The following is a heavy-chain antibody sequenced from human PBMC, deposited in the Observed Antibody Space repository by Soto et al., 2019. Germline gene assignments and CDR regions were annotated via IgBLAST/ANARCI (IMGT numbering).Heavy chain of an antibody. Sequence: HPGGSLRLSCAASGFTVSSNYMSWVRQAPGKGLEWVSVIYSGGSTYYADSVKGRFTISRHNSKNTLYLQMNSLRAEDTAVYYCARVPTTLRYFEYYFDYWGQGTQVTVSS. CDR3: ARVPTTLRYFEYYFDY. CDR2: IYSGGST. D-gene: IGHD3-9*01. J-gene: IGHJ4*02. CDR1: GFTVSSNY. V-gene: IGHV3-53*04.